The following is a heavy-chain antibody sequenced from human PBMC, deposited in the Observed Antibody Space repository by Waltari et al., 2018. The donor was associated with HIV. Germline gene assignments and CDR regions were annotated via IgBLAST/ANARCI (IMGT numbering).Heavy chain of an antibody. CDR1: GYTFTSYD. J-gene: IGHJ5*02. D-gene: IGHD3-22*01. V-gene: IGHV1-8*01. CDR2: MNPNSGNT. CDR3: ARGPTPEYYYDSSGYYH. Sequence: QVQLVQSGAEVKKPGASVKVSCTASGYTFTSYDINWVRQATGQGLEWMGWMNPNSGNTGYAQKFQGRVTMTRNTSISTAYMELSSLRSEDTAVYYCARGPTPEYYYDSSGYYHWGQGTLVTVSS.